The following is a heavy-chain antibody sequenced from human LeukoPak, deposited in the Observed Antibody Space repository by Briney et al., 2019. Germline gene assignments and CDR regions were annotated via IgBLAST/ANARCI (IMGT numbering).Heavy chain of an antibody. CDR1: A. V-gene: IGHV3-49*04. D-gene: IGHD1-26*01. CDR2: IRSKAYGGTT. J-gene: IGHJ4*02. Sequence: AMRGAGQARGKGLEWVGFIRSKAYGGTTEYAASVKDRFTISRDASRRNVYLYINSPKSDDTAVCFCTREGMGSDAFGYWGQGSPVSVSS. CDR3: TREGMGSDAFGY.